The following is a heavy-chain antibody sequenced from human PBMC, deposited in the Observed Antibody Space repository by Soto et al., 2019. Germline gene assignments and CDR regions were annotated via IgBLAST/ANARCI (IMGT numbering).Heavy chain of an antibody. J-gene: IGHJ4*02. D-gene: IGHD5-12*01. CDR1: GFTFSNAW. CDR3: TTAPPTDHFDGYNLYFDY. CDR2: IKSKTDGGTT. Sequence: GGSLRLSCAASGFTFSNAWMNWVRQAPGKGLEWVGRIKSKTDGGTTDYAAPVKGRFTISRDDSKNTLYLQMNSLKTEDTAVYYCTTAPPTDHFDGYNLYFDYWGQGTLVTVSS. V-gene: IGHV3-15*07.